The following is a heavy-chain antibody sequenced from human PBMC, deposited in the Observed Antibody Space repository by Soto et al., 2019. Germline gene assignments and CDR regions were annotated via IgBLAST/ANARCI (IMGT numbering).Heavy chain of an antibody. CDR2: IYSSGST. V-gene: IGHV4-4*07. Sequence: QVQLQESGPGLVKPSETLSLTCTVSGVSITSYYWSWIRQPAGKGLEWIGRIYSSGSTNYHPSLKSRVTMSIDTSKTQFSLKLSSVTAADTAVYYCACLYNWNGWSDYWGQGTLVTVSS. D-gene: IGHD1-20*01. CDR1: GVSITSYY. CDR3: ACLYNWNGWSDY. J-gene: IGHJ4*02.